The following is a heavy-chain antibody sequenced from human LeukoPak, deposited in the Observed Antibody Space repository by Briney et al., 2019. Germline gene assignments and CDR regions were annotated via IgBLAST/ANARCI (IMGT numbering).Heavy chain of an antibody. D-gene: IGHD2-21*02. J-gene: IGHJ4*02. CDR3: ARVGYCGGDCYPFDY. Sequence: PSETLSLTCAVYGGSFSGYYWSWIRQPPGKGLEWIGEINHSGSTNYNPSLKSRVTISVDTSKNQFSLKLSSVTAADTAVYYCARVGYCGGDCYPFDYWGQGTLTTISS. CDR2: INHSGST. V-gene: IGHV4-34*01. CDR1: GGSFSGYY.